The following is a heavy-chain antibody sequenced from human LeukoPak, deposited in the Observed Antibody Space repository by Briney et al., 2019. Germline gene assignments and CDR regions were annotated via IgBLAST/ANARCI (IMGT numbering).Heavy chain of an antibody. CDR3: ATSHHYYDILTGYSPEYYFDY. Sequence: PGGSLRLSCAASGFTFSSYAMSWVRQAPGQGLEWVSAISGSGGSTYYADSVKGRFTISRDNSKNTLYLQMNSLRAEDTAVYYCATSHHYYDILTGYSPEYYFDYWGQGTLVTVSS. J-gene: IGHJ4*02. CDR2: ISGSGGST. D-gene: IGHD3-9*01. CDR1: GFTFSSYA. V-gene: IGHV3-23*01.